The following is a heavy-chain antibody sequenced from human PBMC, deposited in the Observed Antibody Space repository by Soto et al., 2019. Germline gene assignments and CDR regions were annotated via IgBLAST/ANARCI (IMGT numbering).Heavy chain of an antibody. CDR3: ALRSMAAVPEY. CDR2: LYYGRSA. D-gene: IGHD6-13*01. J-gene: IGHJ4*02. V-gene: IGHV4-59*01. Sequence: QVQLQESGPGLVKPSETLSLTCAVSGDSISSYYCMWIRQPPGKGLESIGYLYYGRSANYNPSLRSRVTLSVETSTNQCSLTLSSMTAADTAVYYCALRSMAAVPEYWGQGTLVTVSS. CDR1: GDSISSYY.